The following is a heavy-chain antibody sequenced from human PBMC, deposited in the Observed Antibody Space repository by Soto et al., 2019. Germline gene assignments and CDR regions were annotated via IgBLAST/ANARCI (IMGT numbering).Heavy chain of an antibody. CDR3: ARGPDDSDVPRWDY. V-gene: IGHV1-46*02. D-gene: IGHD4-17*01. CDR1: GYNFNQYY. Sequence: QVQLVQSGAEVRKPGASVRLSCETSGYNFNQYYIHWVRQTPGQGLEWMGIINLRGGTTEYAHKFRGRVTVTGDTSTSTAYMQLSSLRPDDTAVYFCARGPDDSDVPRWDYWGQGTLVTVAS. J-gene: IGHJ4*02. CDR2: INLRGGTT.